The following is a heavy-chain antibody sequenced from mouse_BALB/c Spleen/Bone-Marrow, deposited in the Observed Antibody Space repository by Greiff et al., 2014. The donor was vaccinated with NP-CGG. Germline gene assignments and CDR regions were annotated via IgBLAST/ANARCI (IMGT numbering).Heavy chain of an antibody. Sequence: EVQLQQSGGGLAQPGGSLKLSCAASGFTFSSYGMSGVRQTPDKRLELVATINSNGCSTYYPDSVKGRFTISRDNAKNTLYLQMSSLKSEDTAMYYCARDGYYVFYAMDYWGQGTSVTVSS. V-gene: IGHV5-6-3*01. CDR1: GFTFSSYG. D-gene: IGHD2-3*01. J-gene: IGHJ4*01. CDR2: INSNGCST. CDR3: ARDGYYVFYAMDY.